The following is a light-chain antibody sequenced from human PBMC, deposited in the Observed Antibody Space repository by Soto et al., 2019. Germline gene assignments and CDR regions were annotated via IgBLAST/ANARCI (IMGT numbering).Light chain of an antibody. CDR3: QQSHSPPIT. Sequence: DIQMTQSPSSLSASVGDRVTITCRASQSITTYLNWYQQKPGKAPKLLIHDASTLQSGVPSRFSGSGFGIDFTLTITSLQPEDSATYYCQQSHSPPITFGQGTRLEIK. CDR2: DAS. V-gene: IGKV1-39*01. J-gene: IGKJ5*01. CDR1: QSITTY.